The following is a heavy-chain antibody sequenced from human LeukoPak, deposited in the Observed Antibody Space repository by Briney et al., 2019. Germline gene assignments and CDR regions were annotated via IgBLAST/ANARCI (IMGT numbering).Heavy chain of an antibody. J-gene: IGHJ4*02. D-gene: IGHD3-10*01. CDR2: IWYDGTNK. CDR3: AKAQTKQMVRGVLDY. V-gene: IGHV3-33*06. CDR1: GFTFSSYG. Sequence: GRSLRLSCAASGFTFSSYGMHWVRQAPGKGLEWVALIWYDGTNKYYADSVKGRFTISRDNSKNTLYLQMNSLRAEDTAVYYCAKAQTKQMVRGVLDYWGQGTLVTVSS.